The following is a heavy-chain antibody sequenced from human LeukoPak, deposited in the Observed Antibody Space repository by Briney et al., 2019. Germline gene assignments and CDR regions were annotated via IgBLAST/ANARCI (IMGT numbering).Heavy chain of an antibody. J-gene: IGHJ6*02. D-gene: IGHD1/OR15-1a*01. Sequence: SETLSLTCSVSIGSISSSKWWSWVRQSPVKGLEWIGEIYLYGTTNFNPSFTSRVTMSVDRSRNQFSLKLTSVTAADTAVYYCARQKWEQQGRDYYFNGLDVWGPGTTVIVSS. CDR2: IYLYGTT. CDR3: ARQKWEQQGRDYYFNGLDV. CDR1: IGSISSSKW. V-gene: IGHV4-4*02.